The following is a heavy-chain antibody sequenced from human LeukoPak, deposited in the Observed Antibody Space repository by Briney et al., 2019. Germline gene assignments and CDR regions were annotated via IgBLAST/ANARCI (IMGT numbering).Heavy chain of an antibody. J-gene: IGHJ3*02. CDR1: GYTFTGCY. D-gene: IGHD6-19*01. CDR2: INPNSGGT. CDR3: ARGRAVAGKNDAFDI. Sequence: ASVKVSCKASGYTFTGCYMHWVRQAPGQGLEWMGRINPNSGGTNYAQKFQGRVTMTRDTSISTAYMELSRLRSDDTAVYYCARGRAVAGKNDAFDIWGQGTMVTVSS. V-gene: IGHV1-2*06.